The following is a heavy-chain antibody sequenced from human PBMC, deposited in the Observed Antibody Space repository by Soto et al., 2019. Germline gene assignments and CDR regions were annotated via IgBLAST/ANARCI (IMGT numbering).Heavy chain of an antibody. Sequence: GASVKVSCKASGYTFTSYGISWVRQAPGQGLEWMGWISAYNGNTNYAQKLQGRVTMTTDTSTSTAYMEPRSLRSDDTAVYYCATTFWSGAYGMDVWGQGTTVTVSS. J-gene: IGHJ6*02. V-gene: IGHV1-18*01. D-gene: IGHD3-3*01. CDR2: ISAYNGNT. CDR1: GYTFTSYG. CDR3: ATTFWSGAYGMDV.